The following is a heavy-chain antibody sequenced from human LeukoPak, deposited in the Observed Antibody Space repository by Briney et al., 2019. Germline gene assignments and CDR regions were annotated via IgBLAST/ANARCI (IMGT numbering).Heavy chain of an antibody. D-gene: IGHD3-10*01. V-gene: IGHV5-51*01. Sequence: GESLKISCKGSGYSFTSYWIGWVRQMPGKGLEWMGIIYPGDSDTRYSPSFQGQVTISADKSISTAYLQWSSLKASDTAMYYCARLDYYGSGSLGDDINYYYYYMDVWGKGTTVTISS. J-gene: IGHJ6*03. CDR1: GYSFTSYW. CDR2: IYPGDSDT. CDR3: ARLDYYGSGSLGDDINYYYYYMDV.